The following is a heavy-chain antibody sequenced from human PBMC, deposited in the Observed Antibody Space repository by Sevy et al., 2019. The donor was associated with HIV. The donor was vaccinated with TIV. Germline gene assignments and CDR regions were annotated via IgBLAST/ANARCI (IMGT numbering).Heavy chain of an antibody. J-gene: IGHJ6*02. CDR1: GFTFSSYA. CDR3: ARGFLAYYYYGMDV. V-gene: IGHV3-30-3*01. Sequence: GGSLRLSCAASGFTFSSYAMHWVRQAPGKGLEWVAVISYDGSNKYYADSVKGRFTISRDNSKNTLYLQMNSLRAEDTAVYYCARGFLAYYYYGMDVWGQWTTVTVSS. D-gene: IGHD3-3*01. CDR2: ISYDGSNK.